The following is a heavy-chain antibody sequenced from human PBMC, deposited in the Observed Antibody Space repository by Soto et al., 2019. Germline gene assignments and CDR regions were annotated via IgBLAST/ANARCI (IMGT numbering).Heavy chain of an antibody. CDR1: GYTFTAYY. Sequence: QVPLVQSGAEVKKPGASVKVSCKASGYTFTAYYMHWVRQAPGQGLEWMGWINPNSGGTYHAQNFQGRVTMTRDTSTTTAYMELDSLRSDDTAVYYCARGGGRGYNELDPWGHGTLVIVSS. CDR3: ARGGGRGYNELDP. J-gene: IGHJ5*02. D-gene: IGHD5-12*01. CDR2: INPNSGGT. V-gene: IGHV1-2*02.